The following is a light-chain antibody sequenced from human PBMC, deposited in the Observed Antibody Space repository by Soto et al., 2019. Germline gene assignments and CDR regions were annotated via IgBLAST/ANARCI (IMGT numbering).Light chain of an antibody. J-gene: IGKJ1*01. CDR2: STS. Sequence: EIVLTQSPGTLSLSPGDRATLSCRASQSLSVSYIAWYQQKPGQAPRLLIYSTSTRAAGIPDRFTGRGSGTLFTLAISRMEPEDFAVYYCHQFGDSPQTFGQGTTVEV. CDR1: QSLSVSY. V-gene: IGKV3-20*01. CDR3: HQFGDSPQT.